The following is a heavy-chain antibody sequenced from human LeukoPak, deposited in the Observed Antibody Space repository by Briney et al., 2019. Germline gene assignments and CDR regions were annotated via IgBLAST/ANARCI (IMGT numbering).Heavy chain of an antibody. J-gene: IGHJ4*02. V-gene: IGHV3-9*01. CDR2: IRWNSGSI. D-gene: IGHD6-19*01. CDR3: AKAARIAVIGYYFDY. CDR1: GFTFDDYA. Sequence: PGRSLRLSCAASGFTFDDYAMHWVRLAPGKGLEWVSGIRWNSGSIGYADSVKGRFTISRDNAKNSLYLQMNSLRAEDTALYYCAKAARIAVIGYYFDYWGQGTLVTVSS.